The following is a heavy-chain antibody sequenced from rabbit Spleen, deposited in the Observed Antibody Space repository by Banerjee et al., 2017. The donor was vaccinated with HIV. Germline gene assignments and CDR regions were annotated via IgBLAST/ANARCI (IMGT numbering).Heavy chain of an antibody. V-gene: IGHV1S45*01. CDR1: GFSFSDRCV. CDR3: AQSIGYDNYALNL. Sequence: QEQLVESGGGLVKPEGSLKLSCKASGFSFSDRCVMCWVRQAPGKGLEWITCINIATGKSVYASWVSGRFIMSRTSSTTVTLQMTSLTVADTATYFCAQSIGYDNYALNLWGPGTLVTVS. J-gene: IGHJ4*01. D-gene: IGHD1-1*01. CDR2: INIATGKS.